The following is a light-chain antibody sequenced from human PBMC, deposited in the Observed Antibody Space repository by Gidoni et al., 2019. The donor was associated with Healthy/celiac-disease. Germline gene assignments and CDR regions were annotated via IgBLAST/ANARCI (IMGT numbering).Light chain of an antibody. Sequence: QSVLTQPPSVSGAPGQRVTISCTGSSSNIGAGYDVHWYQQLPGTAPKLLIYGNSNRPSGVPDRFSGSKSGTSASLAITGLQAEDEADYCCQYYDSSLWVFGGGTKLTVL. CDR2: GNS. V-gene: IGLV1-40*01. J-gene: IGLJ3*02. CDR3: QYYDSSLWV. CDR1: SSNIGAGYD.